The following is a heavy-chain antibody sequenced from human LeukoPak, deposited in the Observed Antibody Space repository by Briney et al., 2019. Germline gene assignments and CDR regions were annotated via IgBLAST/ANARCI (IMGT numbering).Heavy chain of an antibody. CDR3: AKKDAGSSWYFLDY. CDR2: ISGSGGST. V-gene: IGHV3-23*01. J-gene: IGHJ4*02. Sequence: GGSLRLSCAASGFTFSSYWMSWVRQAPGKGLEWVSAISGSGGSTYYADSVKGRFTISRDNSKNTLYLQMNSLRAEDTAVYYCAKKDAGSSWYFLDYWGQGTLVTVSS. CDR1: GFTFSSYW. D-gene: IGHD6-13*01.